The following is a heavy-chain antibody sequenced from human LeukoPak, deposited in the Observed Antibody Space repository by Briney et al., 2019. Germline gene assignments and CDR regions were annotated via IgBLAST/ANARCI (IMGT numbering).Heavy chain of an antibody. CDR2: IDSDGTNR. J-gene: IGHJ4*02. Sequence: PGGSLRLSCAASGFTFSRYWMHWVRQAPGKGLVWVSRIDSDGTNRDYADSVKGRFTISRDNAKNTLYLQMNSLRAEDTAVYYCTRVRGYSGYDSGYWGQGTLVTVSS. V-gene: IGHV3-74*01. D-gene: IGHD5-12*01. CDR1: GFTFSRYW. CDR3: TRVRGYSGYDSGY.